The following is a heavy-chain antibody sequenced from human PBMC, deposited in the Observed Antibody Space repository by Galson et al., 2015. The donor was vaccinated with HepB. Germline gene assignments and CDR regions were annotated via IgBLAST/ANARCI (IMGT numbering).Heavy chain of an antibody. CDR2: ISASSSYM. J-gene: IGHJ4*02. Sequence: SLRLSCAASGFSFSTYNMNWVRQAPGKGLEWVSSISASSSYMYYADSMKGRVTISRDNAKNSLYLQMNSLRAEDTAVYYCARVTSFSRPPYSTTWYAIDYWCQGALVTVSS. CDR1: GFSFSTYN. V-gene: IGHV3-21*01. CDR3: ARVTSFSRPPYSTTWYAIDY. D-gene: IGHD6-13*01.